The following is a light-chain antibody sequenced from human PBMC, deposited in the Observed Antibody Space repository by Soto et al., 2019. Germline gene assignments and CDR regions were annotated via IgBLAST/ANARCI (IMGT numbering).Light chain of an antibody. CDR3: QQYRNWPPVT. CDR1: QSVSTK. V-gene: IGKV3-15*01. CDR2: GAS. Sequence: ETVMTQSPATLSVSPGERATLSCRASQSVSTKVAWYQQKPGQAPSLLIYGASTRATGIPARISGSGSGTEFTLTISSLQSEDFAVYYCQQYRNWPPVTFGGGTKVDIK. J-gene: IGKJ4*01.